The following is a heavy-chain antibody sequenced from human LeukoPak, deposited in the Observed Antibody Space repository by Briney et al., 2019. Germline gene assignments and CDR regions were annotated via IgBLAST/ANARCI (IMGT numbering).Heavy chain of an antibody. D-gene: IGHD3-3*01. CDR1: GYTFTSYG. CDR3: ARVGYDFWSGYYAWFDP. Sequence: ASVKVSCKASGYTFTSYGISWVRQAPGQGLEWMGWISAYNGNTNYAQKLQGRVTMTTDTSTSTAYMELRSLRSDDTAVYYCARVGYDFWSGYYAWFDPWGQGTLVTVSS. CDR2: ISAYNGNT. J-gene: IGHJ5*02. V-gene: IGHV1-18*01.